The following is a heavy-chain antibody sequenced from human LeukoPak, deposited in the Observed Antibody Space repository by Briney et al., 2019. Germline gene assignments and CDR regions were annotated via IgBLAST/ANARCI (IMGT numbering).Heavy chain of an antibody. Sequence: EASVKVSCKASGYTFTAYNMHWVRQAPGQGLEWMGWINPKSGGTNYAPKFQSRVTMTRDTSISTAYMELRSLRSDDTAVYYCARSRLTSRQNISPFDYWGQGTLVTVSS. V-gene: IGHV1-2*02. CDR1: GYTFTAYN. D-gene: IGHD2-21*01. CDR2: INPKSGGT. CDR3: ARSRLTSRQNISPFDY. J-gene: IGHJ4*02.